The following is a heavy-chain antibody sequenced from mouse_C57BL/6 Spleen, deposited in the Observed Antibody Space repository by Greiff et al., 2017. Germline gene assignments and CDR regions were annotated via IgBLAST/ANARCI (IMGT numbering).Heavy chain of an antibody. CDR2: INPSNGGT. Sequence: QVQLKQPGTELVKPGASVKLSCKASGYTFTSYWMHWVKQRPGQGLEWIGNINPSNGGTNYNEKFKSKATLTVDKSSSTAYMQLSSLTSEDSAVYYCARGISYYGSSYAMDYWGQGTSVTVSS. V-gene: IGHV1-53*01. J-gene: IGHJ4*01. CDR1: GYTFTSYW. CDR3: ARGISYYGSSYAMDY. D-gene: IGHD1-1*01.